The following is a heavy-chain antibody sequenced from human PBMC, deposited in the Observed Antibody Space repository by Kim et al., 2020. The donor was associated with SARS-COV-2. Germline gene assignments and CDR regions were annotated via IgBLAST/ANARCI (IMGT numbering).Heavy chain of an antibody. V-gene: IGHV3-11*06. J-gene: IGHJ4*02. CDR3: ARARSRDSSGWYRSGVDY. D-gene: IGHD6-19*01. Sequence: KGRFTISRDNAKNSLYLQMNSLRAEDTAVYYCARARSRDSSGWYRSGVDYWGQGTLVTVSS.